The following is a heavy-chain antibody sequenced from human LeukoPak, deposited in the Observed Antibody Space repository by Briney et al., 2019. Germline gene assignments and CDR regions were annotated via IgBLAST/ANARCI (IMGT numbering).Heavy chain of an antibody. D-gene: IGHD3-10*01. J-gene: IGHJ4*02. CDR1: GGSISSSSYY. Sequence: PSETLSLTCTVSGGSISSSSYYWGWIRQPPGKGLKWIGRIYYSGSTYYNPSLKSRVTISVDTSKNQFSLKLSSVTAADTAVFYCAANSADYNTLGSSYKVWGQGTLVTVSS. V-gene: IGHV4-39*01. CDR2: IYYSGST. CDR3: AANSADYNTLGSSYKV.